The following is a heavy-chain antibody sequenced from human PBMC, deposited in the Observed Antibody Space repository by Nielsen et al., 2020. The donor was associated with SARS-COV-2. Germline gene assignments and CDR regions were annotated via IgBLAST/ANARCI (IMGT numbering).Heavy chain of an antibody. CDR2: INSDGSST. V-gene: IGHV3-74*01. CDR1: GFSFSSYW. D-gene: IGHD3-10*01. Sequence: GESLKISFASSGFSFSSYWFHWVRQAPGKGLVWVSRINSDGSSTSYADSVKGRFTISRDNAKNTLYLQMNSLRAEDTAVYYCAKDKEYYFDYWGQGTLVTVSS. J-gene: IGHJ4*02. CDR3: AKDKEYYFDY.